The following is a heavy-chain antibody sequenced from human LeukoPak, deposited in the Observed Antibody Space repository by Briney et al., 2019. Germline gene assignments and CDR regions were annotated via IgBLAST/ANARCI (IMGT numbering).Heavy chain of an antibody. Sequence: GGSQRLSCAASGFTFSDYYMSWIRQAPGKGLEWVSYISIRGSTIYYADSVKGRFTISRDNAKNSLYLQMNSLRAEDTAVYYCARDLKPRIAAAGTMHWYFDLWGRGTLVTVSS. CDR2: ISIRGSTI. D-gene: IGHD6-13*01. CDR1: GFTFSDYY. CDR3: ARDLKPRIAAAGTMHWYFDL. J-gene: IGHJ2*01. V-gene: IGHV3-11*01.